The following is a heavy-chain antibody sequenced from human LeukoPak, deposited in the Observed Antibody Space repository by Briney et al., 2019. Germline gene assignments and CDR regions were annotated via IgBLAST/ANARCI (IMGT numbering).Heavy chain of an antibody. CDR2: ISYDGSNK. Sequence: GRSLRLSCAASGFTFSSYGMHWVRQAPGKGLEWVAVISYDGSNKYYADSVKGRFTISRDNAKNTLYLQMNSLRGEDTAVYYCARDSHYSLDVWGKGTTVTVSS. J-gene: IGHJ6*04. CDR1: GFTFSSYG. V-gene: IGHV3-30*03. CDR3: ARDSHYSLDV. D-gene: IGHD3-10*01.